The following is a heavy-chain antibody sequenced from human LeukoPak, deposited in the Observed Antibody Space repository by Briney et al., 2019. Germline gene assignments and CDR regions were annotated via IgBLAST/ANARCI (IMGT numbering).Heavy chain of an antibody. Sequence: ASVKVSCKASGYTFTSYGISWVRQAPGQGLEWMGWISAYNGNTNYAQKLQGRVTMTTDTSTSTAYMELRSLRSDDTAVYYCARDLQGDYDFWSGRYYFDYWGQGTLVTVSS. J-gene: IGHJ4*02. CDR1: GYTFTSYG. CDR2: ISAYNGNT. V-gene: IGHV1-18*01. CDR3: ARDLQGDYDFWSGRYYFDY. D-gene: IGHD3-3*01.